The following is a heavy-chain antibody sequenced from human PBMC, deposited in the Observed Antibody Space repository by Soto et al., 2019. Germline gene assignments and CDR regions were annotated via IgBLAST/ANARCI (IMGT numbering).Heavy chain of an antibody. V-gene: IGHV4-59*01. CDR1: GGSISSYY. J-gene: IGHJ5*02. Sequence: QVQLQESGPGLVKPSETLSLTCTISGGSISSYYWTWIRQPPGKGLEWIGYVYYTGTTKYNPSLKSRVTISLDTSKNEFALKKTSMSAADTAVSYCARDRQMRRLDPWGQGALVTVSS. CDR3: ARDRQMRRLDP. CDR2: VYYTGTT.